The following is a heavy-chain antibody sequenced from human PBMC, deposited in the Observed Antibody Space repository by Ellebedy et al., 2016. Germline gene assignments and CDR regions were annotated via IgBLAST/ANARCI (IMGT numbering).Heavy chain of an antibody. CDR1: GFSFDEYG. CDR2: ITKSAGGT. J-gene: IGHJ5*02. Sequence: GGSLRLSXAGSGFSFDEYGMSWVRQVPGKGLEWVAGITKSAGGTRYADSVKGRFIISRDNANNSLYLQMYSLKVEDTAFYYCVRGIAWFNPWGQGILVTVSS. V-gene: IGHV3-20*03. CDR3: VRGIAWFNP.